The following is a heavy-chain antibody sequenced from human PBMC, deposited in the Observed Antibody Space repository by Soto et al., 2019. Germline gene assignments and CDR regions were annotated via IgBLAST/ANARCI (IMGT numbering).Heavy chain of an antibody. CDR2: VSGSGGSA. Sequence: PGGSLRLSCAGSGFTFSSYAMSWVRQAPGKGLEWVSTVSGSGGSASYADSVKGRLTISGDKSKSTLYLQMNSVRGEDRDVYYCAKATNFGVGPDYYYYYGMDVWGEGTTVTVSS. J-gene: IGHJ6*04. D-gene: IGHD3-3*01. CDR3: AKATNFGVGPDYYYYYGMDV. V-gene: IGHV3-23*01. CDR1: GFTFSSYA.